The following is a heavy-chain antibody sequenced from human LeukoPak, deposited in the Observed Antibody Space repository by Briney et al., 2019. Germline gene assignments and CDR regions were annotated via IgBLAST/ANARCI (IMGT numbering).Heavy chain of an antibody. J-gene: IGHJ4*02. Sequence: GGSLRLSCAASGFTFSSYGMYWVRQPPAKGLGWVAVIWYDGSNKYYADSVKGRFTISRDLSKNTLYLQMNSLRVEDTAVYYCAREGRVYCGGDCYADYWGQGTLVTVSS. CDR1: GFTFSSYG. V-gene: IGHV3-33*07. CDR2: IWYDGSNK. D-gene: IGHD2-21*02. CDR3: AREGRVYCGGDCYADY.